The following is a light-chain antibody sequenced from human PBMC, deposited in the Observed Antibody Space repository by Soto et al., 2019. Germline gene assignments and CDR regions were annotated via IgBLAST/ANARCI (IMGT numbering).Light chain of an antibody. J-gene: IGKJ4*01. V-gene: IGKV3-15*01. Sequence: EIVMTQSPATLSVSPGERATLSCRASQSINSKLAWYQQKPGQAPRLLIYGASTRATGIPVRFSGSGSGTEFTLTISSLQSEDFAVYYCQQFHRWPVTFGGGAKVEI. CDR3: QQFHRWPVT. CDR2: GAS. CDR1: QSINSK.